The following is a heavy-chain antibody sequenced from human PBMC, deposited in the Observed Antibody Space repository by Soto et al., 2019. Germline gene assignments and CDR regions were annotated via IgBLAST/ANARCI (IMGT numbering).Heavy chain of an antibody. J-gene: IGHJ4*02. D-gene: IGHD1-26*01. CDR1: GLTFCDHY. V-gene: IGHV3-72*01. CDR2: TRNKANSYTT. Sequence: GGSMPFSCAASGLTFCDHYMDWVRKDPGKGLEWVGRTRNKANSYTTEYAASVKGRFTISRDDSKNSLYLQMNSLKTEDTAVYYCARELHSWWELLDWGQGTLVTVSS. CDR3: ARELHSWWELLD.